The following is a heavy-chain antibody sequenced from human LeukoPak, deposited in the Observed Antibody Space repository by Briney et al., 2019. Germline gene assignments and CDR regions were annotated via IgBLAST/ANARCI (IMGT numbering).Heavy chain of an antibody. D-gene: IGHD6-19*01. CDR2: IIPLFGTA. J-gene: IGHJ4*02. V-gene: IGHV1-69*05. CDR1: GGTFSSYA. CDR3: ARKQWLASFDY. Sequence: GASVKVSCKASGGTFSSYAISWVRQAPGEGLEWMGGIIPLFGTAKYAQKFQGRVTVTTDESTSTAYMELSSLRSEDTAVYYCARKQWLASFDYWGQGTLVTVSS.